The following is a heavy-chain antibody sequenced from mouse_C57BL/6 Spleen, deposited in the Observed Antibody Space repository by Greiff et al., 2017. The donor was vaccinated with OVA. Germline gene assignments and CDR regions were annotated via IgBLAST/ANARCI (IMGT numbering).Heavy chain of an antibody. V-gene: IGHV1-5*01. CDR1: GYTFTSYW. J-gene: IGHJ4*01. CDR2: IYPGNSDT. Sequence: EVKLVESGTVLARPGASVKMSCKTSGYTFTSYWMHWVKQRPGQGLEWIGAIYPGNSDTSYNQKFKGKAKLTAVTSASTAYMELSSLTNEDSAVYYCTRWEGWDPSYYAMDYWGQGTSVTVSS. D-gene: IGHD4-1*01. CDR3: TRWEGWDPSYYAMDY.